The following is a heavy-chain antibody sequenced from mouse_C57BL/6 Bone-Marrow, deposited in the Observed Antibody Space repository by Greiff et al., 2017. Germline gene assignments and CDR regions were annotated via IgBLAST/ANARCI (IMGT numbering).Heavy chain of an antibody. CDR1: GFSFNTYA. Sequence: EADGGLVQPKGSLKLSCAASGFSFNTYAMNWVRQAPGKGLEWVARIRSKSNNYATYYADSVKDRFTISRDDSEIMLYLQMNNLKTEDTAMYYCVRHETGDYWGQGTTLTVSS. J-gene: IGHJ2*01. CDR2: IRSKSNNYAT. D-gene: IGHD4-1*01. CDR3: VRHETGDY. V-gene: IGHV10-1*01.